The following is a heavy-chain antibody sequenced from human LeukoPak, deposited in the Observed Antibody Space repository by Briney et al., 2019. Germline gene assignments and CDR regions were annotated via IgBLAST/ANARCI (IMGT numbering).Heavy chain of an antibody. V-gene: IGHV3-11*05. CDR1: GFTFSDYF. Sequence: GGSLRLSCAASGFTFSDYFMSWIRQAPEKGLEWVSYIGPRSDNINYADSVKGRFTISRDNSKNTLYLQMNSLRAEDTAVYYCAKDGEAAAGTVFDYWGQGTLVTVSS. CDR3: AKDGEAAAGTVFDY. J-gene: IGHJ4*02. CDR2: IGPRSDNI. D-gene: IGHD6-13*01.